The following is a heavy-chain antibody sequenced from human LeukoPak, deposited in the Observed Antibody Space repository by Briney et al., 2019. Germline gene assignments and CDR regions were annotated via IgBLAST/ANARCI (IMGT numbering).Heavy chain of an antibody. CDR3: ARHSSSTSWLIDY. CDR1: GGSISSSGYY. V-gene: IGHV4-39*01. CDR2: IYYSGST. Sequence: PSETLSLTCTVSGGSISSSGYYWGWIRQPPGKGLEWIGSIYYSGSTYYNPSLKSRVTISVDTSKNQFSLKLSSVTAADTAAYYCARHSSSTSWLIDYWGQGTLVTVSS. J-gene: IGHJ4*02. D-gene: IGHD2-2*01.